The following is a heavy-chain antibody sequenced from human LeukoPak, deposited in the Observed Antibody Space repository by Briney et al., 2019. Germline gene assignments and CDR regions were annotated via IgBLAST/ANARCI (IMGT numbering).Heavy chain of an antibody. CDR3: ARENIAARPLDY. Sequence: SETLSLTCTVSGGSISSYYWSWIRQPAGKGLEWIGRVYTSGNTNYNSSLQSRVNMSVDTSKNQFSLKLSSVTAADTAVYYCARENIAARPLDYWGQGTLVTVSS. J-gene: IGHJ4*02. CDR2: VYTSGNT. V-gene: IGHV4-4*07. D-gene: IGHD6-6*01. CDR1: GGSISSYY.